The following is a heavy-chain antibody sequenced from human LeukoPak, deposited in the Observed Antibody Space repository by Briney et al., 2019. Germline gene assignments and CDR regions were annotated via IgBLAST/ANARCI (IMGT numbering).Heavy chain of an antibody. CDR3: TRDLAAVPGPRMDV. Sequence: GGSPRLFCAASGFSFSSYYMSWVRQAPGKGLEWVALINPDGNERYYVDSVKGRFTISRDNARNSLYLQMDSLRDDDTATYFCTRDLAAVPGPRMDVWGQGTTVTVSS. J-gene: IGHJ6*02. CDR1: GFSFSSYY. D-gene: IGHD6-19*01. CDR2: INPDGNER. V-gene: IGHV3-7*03.